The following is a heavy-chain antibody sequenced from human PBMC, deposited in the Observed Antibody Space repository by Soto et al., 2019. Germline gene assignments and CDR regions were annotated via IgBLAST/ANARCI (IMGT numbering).Heavy chain of an antibody. CDR3: ARGRALLLWFGEYNWFDP. Sequence: PSETLSLTCAVYGGSFSGYYWTWIRQPPGTGLEWIGEINHSGSTNYNPSLKSRVTISVDTSKNQFSLKLSSVTAADTAVYYCARGRALLLWFGEYNWFDPWGQGTLVTVS. J-gene: IGHJ5*02. CDR1: GGSFSGYY. D-gene: IGHD3-10*01. CDR2: INHSGST. V-gene: IGHV4-34*01.